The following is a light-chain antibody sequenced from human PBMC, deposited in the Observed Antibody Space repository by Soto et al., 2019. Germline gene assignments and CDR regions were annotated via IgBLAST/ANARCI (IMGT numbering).Light chain of an antibody. V-gene: IGKV1-39*01. CDR2: AAS. Sequence: DLQMTQSPSSLSASVGDRVTITCRASQSISTYLNWYQQKPGKAPKLLIYAASSLQSGVPSRFSGRGSGTDFTVTISSLQPEDVATYYCQQSYSMPRTFGGGTKVEIK. CDR3: QQSYSMPRT. J-gene: IGKJ4*01. CDR1: QSISTY.